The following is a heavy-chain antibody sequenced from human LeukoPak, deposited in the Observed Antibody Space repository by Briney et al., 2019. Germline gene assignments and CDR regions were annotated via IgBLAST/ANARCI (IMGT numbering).Heavy chain of an antibody. CDR1: GYSISSGYY. Sequence: SETLYLTCAVSGYSISSGYYWGWIRQPPGKGLEWIGSIYHSGGTYYNPSLKSRVTISVDTSKNQFSLKLSSVTAADTAVYHCARRDPGGNWFDPWGQGTLVTVSS. CDR2: IYHSGGT. J-gene: IGHJ5*02. D-gene: IGHD4-23*01. CDR3: ARRDPGGNWFDP. V-gene: IGHV4-38-2*01.